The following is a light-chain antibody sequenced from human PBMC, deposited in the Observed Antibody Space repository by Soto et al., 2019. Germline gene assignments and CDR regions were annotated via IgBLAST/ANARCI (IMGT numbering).Light chain of an antibody. V-gene: IGKV1-5*03. Sequence: DIQMTQSPSTLSASVGDRVTITCRASQSISVWLAWYQQKPGKAPKLLIQKASNLESGVPSRFSGSGSGTEFSLTISSLQSDDFATYYCQQYLSYEVTFGQGTKVDVK. CDR2: KAS. CDR3: QQYLSYEVT. CDR1: QSISVW. J-gene: IGKJ1*01.